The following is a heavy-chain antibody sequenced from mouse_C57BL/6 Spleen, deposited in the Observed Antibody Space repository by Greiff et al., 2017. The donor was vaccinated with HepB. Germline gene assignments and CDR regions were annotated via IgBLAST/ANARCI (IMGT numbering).Heavy chain of an antibody. J-gene: IGHJ2*01. CDR1: GYTFTSYW. Sequence: VQLQQPGAELVKPGASVKLSCKASGYTFTSYWMQWVKQRPGQGLEWIGEIDPSDSYTNYNQKFKGKATLTVDTSSSTAYMQLSSLTSEDSAVYYCARATGTGVGYWGQGTTLTVSS. D-gene: IGHD4-1*02. CDR2: IDPSDSYT. V-gene: IGHV1-50*01. CDR3: ARATGTGVGY.